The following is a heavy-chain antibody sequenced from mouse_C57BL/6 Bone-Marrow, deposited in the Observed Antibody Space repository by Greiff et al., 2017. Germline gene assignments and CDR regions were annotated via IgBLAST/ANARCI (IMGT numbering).Heavy chain of an antibody. V-gene: IGHV1-81*01. CDR1: GYTFTSYG. J-gene: IGHJ2*01. CDR2: IYPRSGNT. CDR3: SYYYGSPYYFDY. Sequence: VQLQQSGAELARPGASVKLSCKASGYTFTSYGISWVKQRTGQGLEWIGEIYPRSGNTYYNEKFKGKATLTADKSSSTAYMELSSLTSEDSAVYFCSYYYGSPYYFDYWGQGTTLTVSS. D-gene: IGHD1-1*01.